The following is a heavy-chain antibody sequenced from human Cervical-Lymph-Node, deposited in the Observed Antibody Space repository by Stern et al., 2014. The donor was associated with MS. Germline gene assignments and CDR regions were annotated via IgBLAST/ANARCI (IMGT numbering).Heavy chain of an antibody. CDR2: ISGNGGKT. J-gene: IGHJ6*02. Sequence: VQLVESGGGLVQPARSLRLSCAASGFTFDDYAMHWVRPAPGAGLAWVSGISGNGGKTDYADSVKGRFTISRDNAKNSLYLQMDSLRAEDTALYYCAKDMRGGSSYAMDVWGQGTTVTVSS. CDR1: GFTFDDYA. V-gene: IGHV3-9*01. CDR3: AKDMRGGSSYAMDV. D-gene: IGHD6-6*01.